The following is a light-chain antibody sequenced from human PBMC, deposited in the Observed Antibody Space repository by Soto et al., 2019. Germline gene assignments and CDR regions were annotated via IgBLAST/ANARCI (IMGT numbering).Light chain of an antibody. V-gene: IGKV1-16*01. CDR3: QQHYTYPIS. CDR2: ATS. Sequence: DIQMTQSPSSLSASVGDRVTITCRASQGINSYLAWFQQKPGKAPQSLIYATSPLHSGVPSRFSASGSGTDFTLTISSLQPEDFATYYCQQHYTYPISFGQGTRLEIK. J-gene: IGKJ5*01. CDR1: QGINSY.